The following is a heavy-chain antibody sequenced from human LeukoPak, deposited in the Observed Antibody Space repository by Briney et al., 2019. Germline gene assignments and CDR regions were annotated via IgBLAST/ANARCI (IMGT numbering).Heavy chain of an antibody. D-gene: IGHD3-16*01. CDR3: AKGTYDSPPPGAFDI. V-gene: IGHV3-23*01. CDR2: ISGSGGST. Sequence: GGSLRLSCVASGFTLNNYYMSWIRQAPGKGLEWVSAISGSGGSTYYADSVKGRFTISRDNSKNTLYLQMNSLRAEDTAVYYCAKGTYDSPPPGAFDIWGQGTMVTVSS. CDR1: GFTLNNYY. J-gene: IGHJ3*02.